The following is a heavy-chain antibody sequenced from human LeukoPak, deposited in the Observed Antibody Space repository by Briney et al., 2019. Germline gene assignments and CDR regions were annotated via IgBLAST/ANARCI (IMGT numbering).Heavy chain of an antibody. J-gene: IGHJ3*02. V-gene: IGHV3-21*04. D-gene: IGHD2-2*01. Sequence: GGSLRLSCAASGFTFSSYSMNWVRQAPGKGLEWVSSITSSSSYIYYADSVKGRFTISRDNAKNSLYLQMNSLRAEDTAVYYCARGSLWRTYAFDIWGQGTMVTVSS. CDR2: ITSSSSYI. CDR1: GFTFSSYS. CDR3: ARGSLWRTYAFDI.